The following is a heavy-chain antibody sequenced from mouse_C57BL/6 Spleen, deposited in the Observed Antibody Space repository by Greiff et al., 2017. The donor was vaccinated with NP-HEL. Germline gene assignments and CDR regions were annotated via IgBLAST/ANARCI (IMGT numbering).Heavy chain of an antibody. Sequence: EVKLVESGGGLVKPGGSLKLSCAASGFTFSSYAMSWVRQTPEKRLEWVATISDGGSYTYYPDNVKGRFTISRDNAKNNLYLQMSHLKSEDTAMYYCARGGVYYGSSYWYVDVWGTGTTVTVSS. CDR3: ARGGVYYGSSYWYVDV. J-gene: IGHJ1*03. D-gene: IGHD1-1*01. CDR1: GFTFSSYA. CDR2: ISDGGSYT. V-gene: IGHV5-4*03.